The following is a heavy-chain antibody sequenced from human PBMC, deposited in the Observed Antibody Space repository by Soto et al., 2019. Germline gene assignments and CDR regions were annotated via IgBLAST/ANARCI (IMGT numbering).Heavy chain of an antibody. J-gene: IGHJ2*01. Sequence: PSETLSLTCTVSGGSISSYYWSWIRQPPGKGLEWIGYIYYSGSTNYNPSLKSRVTISVDTSKNQFSLKLSSVTAADTAVYYCARHAPNYDILTGYDWYFDLWGRGTLVTVSS. CDR3: ARHAPNYDILTGYDWYFDL. V-gene: IGHV4-59*08. D-gene: IGHD3-9*01. CDR1: GGSISSYY. CDR2: IYYSGST.